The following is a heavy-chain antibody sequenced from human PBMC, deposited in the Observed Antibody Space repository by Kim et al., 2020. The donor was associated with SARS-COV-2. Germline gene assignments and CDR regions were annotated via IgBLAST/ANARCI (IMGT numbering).Heavy chain of an antibody. CDR2: IYSGGST. V-gene: IGHV3-53*01. CDR3: AREPGYCSGGSCYAPGYYGMDV. J-gene: IGHJ6*02. CDR1: GFTVSSNY. D-gene: IGHD2-15*01. Sequence: GGSLRLSCAASGFTVSSNYMSWVRQAPGKGLEWVSVIYSGGSTYYADSVKGRFTISRDNSKNTLYLQMNSLRAEDTAVYYCAREPGYCSGGSCYAPGYYGMDVWGQGTTVTVSS.